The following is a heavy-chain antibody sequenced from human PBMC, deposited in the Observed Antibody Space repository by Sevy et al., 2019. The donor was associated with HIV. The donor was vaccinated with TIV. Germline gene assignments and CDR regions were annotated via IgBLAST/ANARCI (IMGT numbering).Heavy chain of an antibody. J-gene: IGHJ4*02. CDR2: ISDDGSKT. CDR1: GFTFIDYA. V-gene: IGHV3-30*04. CDR3: ARGRVPSHYFDY. Sequence: GGSLRLSCADSGFTFIDYAMHWVRQAPGKGLEWVAVISDDGSKTYYADSVNGRFTISRDNSKNTLYLQMNSLRADDTAVYYCARGRVPSHYFDYWGQGTLVTVSS.